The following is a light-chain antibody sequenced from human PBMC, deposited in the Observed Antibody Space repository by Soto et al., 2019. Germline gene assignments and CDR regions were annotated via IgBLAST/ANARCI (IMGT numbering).Light chain of an antibody. CDR2: GAS. CDR1: QSVNSNY. Sequence: EIVLTQSPGTLSLSPGERATLSCRASQSVNSNYLTWYQHNPGQAPRLLIYGASSRATGIPDRFRGSGSGTDFTLTISRLEPEDFAVYYCQQYGSSPRTFGQGTKVDIK. V-gene: IGKV3-20*01. J-gene: IGKJ1*01. CDR3: QQYGSSPRT.